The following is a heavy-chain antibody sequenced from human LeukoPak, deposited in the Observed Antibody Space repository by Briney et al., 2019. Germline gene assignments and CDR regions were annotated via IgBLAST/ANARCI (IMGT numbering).Heavy chain of an antibody. V-gene: IGHV1-69*06. J-gene: IGHJ6*03. Sequence: SVKVSCKASGGTFSSYAISWVRQAPGQGLEWMGGIIPIFGTANYAQKFQGRVTITADKSTSTAYMELSSLRSEDTAVYYCARALADCSSTSCFSYYYYYYMDVWGKGTTVTVSS. D-gene: IGHD2-2*01. CDR3: ARALADCSSTSCFSYYYYYYMDV. CDR2: IIPIFGTA. CDR1: GGTFSSYA.